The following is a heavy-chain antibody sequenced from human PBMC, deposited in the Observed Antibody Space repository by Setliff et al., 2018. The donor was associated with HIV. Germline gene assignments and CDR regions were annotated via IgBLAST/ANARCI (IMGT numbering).Heavy chain of an antibody. J-gene: IGHJ3*01. Sequence: ASVKVSCKASGYTVSSYGISWVRQAPGQGLEWMGWISGYNGNTKYVQKLQGRVTMTTDTSTRTVYMELRSLRHDGTAEYFCARVPYRSAWFSGGHDAFDVWGQGTMVTVSS. CDR2: ISGYNGNT. CDR3: ARVPYRSAWFSGGHDAFDV. V-gene: IGHV1-18*01. D-gene: IGHD6-19*01. CDR1: GYTVSSYG.